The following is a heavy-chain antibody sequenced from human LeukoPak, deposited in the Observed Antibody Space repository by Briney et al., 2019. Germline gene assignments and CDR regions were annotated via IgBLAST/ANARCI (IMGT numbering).Heavy chain of an antibody. Sequence: SETLSLTCTVSGGSISSYYWSWIRQPPGKGLEWIGYIYYSGSTNYNPSLKSRVTISVDTSKSQFSLKLSSVTAADTAVYYCARVAGSRLRFLEWLLHFDYWGQGTLVTVSS. CDR2: IYYSGST. CDR1: GGSISSYY. V-gene: IGHV4-59*01. J-gene: IGHJ4*02. CDR3: ARVAGSRLRFLEWLLHFDY. D-gene: IGHD3-3*01.